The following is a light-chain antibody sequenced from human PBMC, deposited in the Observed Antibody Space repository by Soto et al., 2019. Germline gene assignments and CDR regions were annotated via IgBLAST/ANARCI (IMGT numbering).Light chain of an antibody. CDR1: QTISSW. CDR2: KAS. Sequence: DIQMNQSPSTLSGSVGDRVTITCRASQTISSWLAWYQQKPGKAPKLLIYKASTLKSGVPSRFSGSGSGTEFTLTISSLLPDDFATYYCQHYNSYSEAFVQGTKVELK. CDR3: QHYNSYSEA. V-gene: IGKV1-5*03. J-gene: IGKJ1*01.